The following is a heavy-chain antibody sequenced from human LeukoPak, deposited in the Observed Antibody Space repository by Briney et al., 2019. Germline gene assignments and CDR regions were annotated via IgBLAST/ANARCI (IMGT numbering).Heavy chain of an antibody. D-gene: IGHD5-12*01. CDR2: IRSKADGGTT. CDR3: TTDQFLRSTTYYGMDV. J-gene: IGHJ6*02. CDR1: GFTFSNAW. V-gene: IGHV3-15*07. Sequence: PGGSLRLSCAASGFTFSNAWMNWVRQAPGKGLEWVGHIRSKADGGTTDYAAPVKGRFTISRDDSKNTLYLQMNSLKTEDTALYYCTTDQFLRSTTYYGMDVWGQGTTVTVS.